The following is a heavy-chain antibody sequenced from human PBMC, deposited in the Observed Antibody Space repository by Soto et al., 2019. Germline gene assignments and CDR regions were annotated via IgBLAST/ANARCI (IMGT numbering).Heavy chain of an antibody. CDR1: GFTFSTNW. V-gene: IGHV3-7*01. CDR2: IKEDGSEE. Sequence: EVQLVESGGGLVQPGGSLRLSCAASGFTFSTNWMDWVRQAPGKGLEWVAKIKEDGSEEYYVDSVRGRFTISRDNTKNSLYLHMNSLRAEDTAVYYCARDLGYCSGGPCYSVLDYWGQGTLVTVSS. D-gene: IGHD2-15*01. J-gene: IGHJ4*02. CDR3: ARDLGYCSGGPCYSVLDY.